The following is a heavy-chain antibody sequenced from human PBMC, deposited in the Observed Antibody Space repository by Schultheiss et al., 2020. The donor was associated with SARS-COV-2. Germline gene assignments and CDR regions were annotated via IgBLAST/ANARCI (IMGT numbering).Heavy chain of an antibody. D-gene: IGHD3-3*01. CDR3: ARDRRLEWLEEYDAFDI. Sequence: SETLSLTCTVSGGSISSYYWSWIRQPPGKGLEWIGYIYYSGSTNYNPSLKSRVTISVDTSKNQFSLKLSSVTAADTAVYYCARDRRLEWLEEYDAFDIWGQGTMVTVSS. CDR2: IYYSGST. CDR1: GGSISSYY. J-gene: IGHJ3*02. V-gene: IGHV4-59*01.